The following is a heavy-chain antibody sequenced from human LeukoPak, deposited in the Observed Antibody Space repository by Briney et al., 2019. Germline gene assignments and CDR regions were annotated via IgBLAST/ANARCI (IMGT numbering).Heavy chain of an antibody. CDR3: AKDLRAYYDSSGYSY. CDR1: GFTFSSYA. V-gene: IGHV3-23*01. CDR2: ISGSGGST. Sequence: GGSLRLSCAASGFTFSSYAMSWVRQAPGKGLEWVSAISGSGGSTYYADSAKGRFTISRDNSKNTLYLQMNSLRAEDTAVYYCAKDLRAYYDSSGYSYWGQGTLVTVSS. D-gene: IGHD3-22*01. J-gene: IGHJ4*02.